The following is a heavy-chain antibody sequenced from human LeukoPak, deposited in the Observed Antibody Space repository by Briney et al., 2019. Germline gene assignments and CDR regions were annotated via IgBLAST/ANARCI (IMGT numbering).Heavy chain of an antibody. CDR2: IYTGGRT. CDR3: ASSYGDYYYYYMDV. V-gene: IGHV3-53*01. CDR1: GFTVSNNY. J-gene: IGHJ6*03. D-gene: IGHD4-17*01. Sequence: PGGSLRLSCAASGFTVSNNYMSWVRQAPGKGLEWVSVIYTGGRTFYADSVRGRFTISRDNSKNTLYLQMNSLRAEDTAVYYCASSYGDYYYYYMDVWGKGTTVTISS.